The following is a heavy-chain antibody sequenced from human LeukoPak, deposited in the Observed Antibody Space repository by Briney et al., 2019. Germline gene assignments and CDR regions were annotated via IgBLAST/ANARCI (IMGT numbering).Heavy chain of an antibody. CDR2: IYYSGST. J-gene: IGHJ4*02. D-gene: IGHD3-10*01. CDR1: GGSISSYY. Sequence: SETLSLTCTVSGGSISSYYWSWIRQPPGKGLEWIGYIYYSGSTNYTPSLKSRITISVDTSRNQFSLKLNSVTAADAAVYYCARSGRGSSAGFDYWGQGTLVTVSS. V-gene: IGHV4-59*01. CDR3: ARSGRGSSAGFDY.